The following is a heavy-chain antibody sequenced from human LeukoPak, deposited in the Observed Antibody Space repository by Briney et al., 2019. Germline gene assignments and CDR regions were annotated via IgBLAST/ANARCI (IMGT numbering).Heavy chain of an antibody. V-gene: IGHV3-9*01. Sequence: GGSLRLSCAASGFTFDDYAMHWVRQAPGKGLEWVSGISWNSGSIGYADSVKGRFTISRDNAKNSLYLQMNSLRAEDTALYYCARAVAGIFDYWGQGTLVTVSP. CDR3: ARAVAGIFDY. CDR1: GFTFDDYA. J-gene: IGHJ4*02. D-gene: IGHD6-19*01. CDR2: ISWNSGSI.